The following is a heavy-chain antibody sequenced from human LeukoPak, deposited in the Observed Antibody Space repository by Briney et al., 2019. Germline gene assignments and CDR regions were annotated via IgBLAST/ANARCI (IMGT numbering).Heavy chain of an antibody. J-gene: IGHJ3*02. D-gene: IGHD2-2*01. Sequence: GGSLRLSCAASGFTFSSYGMHWVRQAPGKGLEWVAFIRYDGSNKYYADSVKGRFTISRDNSKNTLYLQMNSLRAEDTAVYYCAKDRADIVVVPAALMAAFDIWGQGTMVTVSS. CDR3: AKDRADIVVVPAALMAAFDI. CDR2: IRYDGSNK. V-gene: IGHV3-30*02. CDR1: GFTFSSYG.